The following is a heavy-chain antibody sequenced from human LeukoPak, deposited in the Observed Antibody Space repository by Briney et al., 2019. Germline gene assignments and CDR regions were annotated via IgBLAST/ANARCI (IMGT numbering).Heavy chain of an antibody. CDR1: GGSISSFY. Sequence: SETLSLTCTVSGGSISSFYWNWIRQPPGKGLEWIGYIYYSGSTNYNPSLKSRVTISVDTSKNQFSLKLSSVTAADTAVYYCARAVVPAGRHYYYGMDVWGQGTTVTVSS. J-gene: IGHJ6*02. CDR2: IYYSGST. CDR3: ARAVVPAGRHYYYGMDV. D-gene: IGHD2-2*01. V-gene: IGHV4-59*01.